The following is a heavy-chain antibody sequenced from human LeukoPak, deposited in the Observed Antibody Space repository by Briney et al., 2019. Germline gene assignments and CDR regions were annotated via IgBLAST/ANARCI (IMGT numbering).Heavy chain of an antibody. CDR3: ARPAWVAHDAFDI. CDR1: GGSISSSSYY. V-gene: IGHV4-39*01. CDR2: IYYSGST. D-gene: IGHD2-15*01. Sequence: PSETLSLTCTVSGGSISSSSYYWGWIRQPPGKGLEWIGSIYYSGSTYYNPSLKSRVTISVDTSKNQFSLKLSSVTAADTAVYYCARPAWVAHDAFDIWGQGTMVTVSS. J-gene: IGHJ3*02.